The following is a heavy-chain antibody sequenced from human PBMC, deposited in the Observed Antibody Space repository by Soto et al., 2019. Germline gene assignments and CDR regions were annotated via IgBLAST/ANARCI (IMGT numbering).Heavy chain of an antibody. CDR3: ARLGEDIVVVPAASGFDP. D-gene: IGHD2-2*01. V-gene: IGHV4-59*01. Sequence: SETLSLTCTVSGGSISSYYWSWIRQPPGKGLEWIGYIYYSGSTNYNPSLKSRVTISVDTSKNQFSLKLSSVTAADTAVYYCARLGEDIVVVPAASGFDPWGQGTLVTVSS. J-gene: IGHJ5*02. CDR1: GGSISSYY. CDR2: IYYSGST.